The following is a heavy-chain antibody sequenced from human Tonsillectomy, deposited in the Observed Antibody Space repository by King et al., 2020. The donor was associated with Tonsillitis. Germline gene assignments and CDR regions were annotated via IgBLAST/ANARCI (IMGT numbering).Heavy chain of an antibody. Sequence: QLQESGSGLVKPSQTLSLTCAVSGGSISSGGYSWSWIRQPPGKGLEWIGYIYHSGSTYYNPSLKSRVTISVDRSKNQFSLKLSSVTAADTAVYYCARSEGVLRYLGFDYWGQGTLVTVSS. V-gene: IGHV4-30-2*01. CDR2: IYHSGST. J-gene: IGHJ4*02. CDR1: GGSISSGGYS. D-gene: IGHD3-9*01. CDR3: ARSEGVLRYLGFDY.